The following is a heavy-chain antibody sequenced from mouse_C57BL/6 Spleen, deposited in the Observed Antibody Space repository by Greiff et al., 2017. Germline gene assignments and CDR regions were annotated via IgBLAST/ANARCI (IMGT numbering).Heavy chain of an antibody. CDR3: ARPYGNSWYFDV. J-gene: IGHJ1*03. D-gene: IGHD2-10*02. Sequence: VQLQQPGAELVMPGASVKLSCKASGYTFTSYWMHWVKQRPGQGLEWIGEFDPSDSYTNYNQKFKGKSTLTVEKSSSTAYMQLSSLTSEDSAVYYCARPYGNSWYFDVWGTGTTVTVSS. CDR1: GYTFTSYW. V-gene: IGHV1-69*01. CDR2: FDPSDSYT.